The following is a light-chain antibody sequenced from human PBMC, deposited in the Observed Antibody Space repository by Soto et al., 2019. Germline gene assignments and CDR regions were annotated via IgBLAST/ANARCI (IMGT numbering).Light chain of an antibody. CDR2: DVS. CDR1: SSDVGAYDY. V-gene: IGLV2-14*03. J-gene: IGLJ1*01. Sequence: QSALTQPASVSGSPGQSITISCTGTSSDVGAYDYVSWYQQHPGEVPKLMIFDVSDRRSGGSNRFSGSKPGNTTAPTISSHQAEDEADYYCSSYTTSSSYVFGTGTKVTVL. CDR3: SSYTTSSSYV.